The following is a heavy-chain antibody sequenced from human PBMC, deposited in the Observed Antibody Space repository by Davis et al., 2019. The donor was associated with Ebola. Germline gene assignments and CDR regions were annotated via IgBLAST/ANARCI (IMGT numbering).Heavy chain of an antibody. CDR1: GFTFSSYS. Sequence: GESLKISCAASGFTFSSYSMNWVRQAPGKGLEWVSSISSSSSYIYYADSVKGRFTISRDNSKNTLYLQMISLRDEDTAVYYCARGYNWFDPWGQGTLVTVSS. J-gene: IGHJ5*02. CDR2: ISSSSSYI. CDR3: ARGYNWFDP. V-gene: IGHV3-21*01.